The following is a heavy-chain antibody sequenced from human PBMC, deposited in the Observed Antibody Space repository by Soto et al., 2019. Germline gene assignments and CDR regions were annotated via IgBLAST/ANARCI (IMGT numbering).Heavy chain of an antibody. V-gene: IGHV4-34*01. CDR2: INHSGTT. Sequence: QVQLQQWGAGLLKPSETLSLTCAVYGGSFTGYYWSWIRQPPGKGLQWIGEINHSGTTNYSPSLKSRVTISVDTSNNQFSLKLSSVTAADTAVYYCARGFDFVAGGRRVQGLDVWGQGTTVTVSS. CDR3: ARGFDFVAGGRRVQGLDV. D-gene: IGHD2-15*01. J-gene: IGHJ6*02. CDR1: GGSFTGYY.